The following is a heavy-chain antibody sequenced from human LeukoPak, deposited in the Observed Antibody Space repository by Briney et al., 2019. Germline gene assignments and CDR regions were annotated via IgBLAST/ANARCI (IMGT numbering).Heavy chain of an antibody. D-gene: IGHD3-9*01. CDR3: AKRYYDILTGYYNRAYYYYMDV. J-gene: IGHJ6*03. CDR1: GFTFSSYS. V-gene: IGHV3-21*04. CDR2: ISSSSSYI. Sequence: GGSLRLSCAASGFTFSSYSMNWVRQAPGKGLEWVSSISSSSSYIYYADSVKGRFTISRDNSKNTLYLQMNSLRAEDTAVYYCAKRYYDILTGYYNRAYYYYMDVWGKGTTVTVSS.